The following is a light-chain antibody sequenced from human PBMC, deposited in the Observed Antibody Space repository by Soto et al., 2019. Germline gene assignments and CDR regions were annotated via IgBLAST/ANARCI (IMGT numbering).Light chain of an antibody. J-gene: IGKJ1*01. CDR2: RAS. CDR3: LQYNSYWT. Sequence: DIQMTQFPSTLSASVGDRVTITCRASQSVGAWLAWYQQKPGKAPKVLISRASSLQGGVPSRCSGSGSGTEFTLTISSLQPDDLATYYCLQYNSYWTFGQGTKEDIK. V-gene: IGKV1-5*03. CDR1: QSVGAW.